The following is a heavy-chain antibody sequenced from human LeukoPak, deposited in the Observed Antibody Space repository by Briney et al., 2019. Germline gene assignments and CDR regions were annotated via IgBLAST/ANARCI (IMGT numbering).Heavy chain of an antibody. D-gene: IGHD1-1*01. Sequence: GGSLSLFCGVSGFTHKFCSEQGVRRAPGRGGEGVTVISYDGSNKYYADSVKGRFTISRDNSKNTLYLQMNSLRAEDTAVYYCAKDIDGAGTLGPWGQGTLVTVSS. CDR1: GFTHKFCS. V-gene: IGHV3-30*18. CDR3: AKDIDGAGTLGP. CDR2: ISYDGSNK. J-gene: IGHJ5*02.